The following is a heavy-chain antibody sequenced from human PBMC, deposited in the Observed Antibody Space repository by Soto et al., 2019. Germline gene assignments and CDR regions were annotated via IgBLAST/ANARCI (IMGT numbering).Heavy chain of an antibody. Sequence: SETLSLTCAVYGGSFSGYYWSWIRQPPGKGLEWIGEINHSGSTNYNPSLKSRVTISVDTSKNQFSLKLSSVTAADTAVYYCARGGGGIVVVPAATYIQPYYYYYGMDVWGQGTTVTVSS. CDR3: ARGGGGIVVVPAATYIQPYYYYYGMDV. CDR2: INHSGST. V-gene: IGHV4-34*01. J-gene: IGHJ6*02. D-gene: IGHD2-2*01. CDR1: GGSFSGYY.